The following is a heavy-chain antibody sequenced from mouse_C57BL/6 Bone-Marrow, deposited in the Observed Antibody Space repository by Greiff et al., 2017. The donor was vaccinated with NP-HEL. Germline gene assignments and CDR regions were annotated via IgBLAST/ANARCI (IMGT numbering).Heavy chain of an antibody. Sequence: QVQLKESGAELVRPGTSVKVSCKASGYAFTNYLIEWVKQRPGQGLEWIGVINPGSGGTNYNEKFKGKATLTADKSSSTAYMQLSSLTAEYSAVYFCARGLLYYGSSYYFDYWGQGTTLTVSS. V-gene: IGHV1-54*01. CDR3: ARGLLYYGSSYYFDY. D-gene: IGHD1-1*01. J-gene: IGHJ2*01. CDR2: INPGSGGT. CDR1: GYAFTNYL.